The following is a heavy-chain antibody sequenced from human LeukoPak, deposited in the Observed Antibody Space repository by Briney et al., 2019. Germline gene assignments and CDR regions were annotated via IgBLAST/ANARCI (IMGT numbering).Heavy chain of an antibody. CDR2: ISSSSTI. D-gene: IGHD3-22*01. CDR1: GFTFSSYS. V-gene: IGHV3-48*01. J-gene: IGHJ4*02. Sequence: PGGSLRLSCAASGFTFSSYSMNWVRQAPGKGLEWVSYISSSSTIYYADSVKGRFTISRDNAKNSLYLQMNSLRAEDTAVYYCARDPYYYDSSGYSYWGQGTLVTVSS. CDR3: ARDPYYYDSSGYSY.